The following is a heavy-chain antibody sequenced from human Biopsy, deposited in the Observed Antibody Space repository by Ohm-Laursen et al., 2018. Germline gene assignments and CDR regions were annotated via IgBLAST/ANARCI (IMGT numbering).Heavy chain of an antibody. J-gene: IGHJ4*02. CDR3: ARDSRGGHLNTTLITGKNLDS. CDR2: IYYTGST. D-gene: IGHD3-16*01. V-gene: IGHV4-59*01. CDR1: RYSISNYY. Sequence: GTLSLTCSVSRYSISNYYWTWIRQSPGKGLEWLWYIYYTGSTNYNPSVKSRVTISVDTSKNQFSLKLNSVTAADTTVYFCARDSRGGHLNTTLITGKNLDSWGQGILVTVSS.